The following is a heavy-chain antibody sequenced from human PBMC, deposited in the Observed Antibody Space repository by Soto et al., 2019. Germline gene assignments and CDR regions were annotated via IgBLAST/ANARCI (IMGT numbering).Heavy chain of an antibody. D-gene: IGHD2-15*01. CDR1: GFTFTSSA. CDR3: AAPLGYCSGGSCYGAFDI. V-gene: IGHV1-58*02. Sequence: EASVKVSCKASGFTFTSSAMQWVRQARGQRLEWIGWIVVGSGNTNYAQKFQERVTITRDMSTSTAYMALSSLRSEDTAVYYCAAPLGYCSGGSCYGAFDIWGQGTMVTVSS. J-gene: IGHJ3*02. CDR2: IVVGSGNT.